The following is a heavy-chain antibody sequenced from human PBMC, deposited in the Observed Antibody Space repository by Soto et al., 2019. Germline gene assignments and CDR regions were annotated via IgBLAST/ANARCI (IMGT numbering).Heavy chain of an antibody. CDR3: ARAWRGYDSSGYYWTPEGLFDY. V-gene: IGHV4-38-2*01. J-gene: IGHJ4*02. CDR1: GYSISSCYY. CDR2: IYHSGST. Sequence: SETLSLTCAVSGYSISSCYYWGWIRQPPGKGLEWIGSIYHSGSTYYNPSLKSRVTISVDTSKNQFSLKLSSVTAADTAVYYCARAWRGYDSSGYYWTPEGLFDYWGQGTLVTVSS. D-gene: IGHD3-22*01.